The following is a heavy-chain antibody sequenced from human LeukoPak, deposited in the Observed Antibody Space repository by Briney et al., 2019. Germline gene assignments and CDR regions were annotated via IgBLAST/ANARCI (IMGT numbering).Heavy chain of an antibody. CDR3: AKDYGRENFDY. CDR2: ISFDGRYK. D-gene: IGHD3-16*01. V-gene: IGHV3-30*18. Sequence: GGSLRLSCAASGFTFSTYGMHWVRQAPRKGLEWVAVISFDGRYKSYAHSMKGPFTLSRNNSKNALYLQMKSLRVEDTAVYYCAKDYGRENFDYWGQGTLVTVSS. CDR1: GFTFSTYG. J-gene: IGHJ4*02.